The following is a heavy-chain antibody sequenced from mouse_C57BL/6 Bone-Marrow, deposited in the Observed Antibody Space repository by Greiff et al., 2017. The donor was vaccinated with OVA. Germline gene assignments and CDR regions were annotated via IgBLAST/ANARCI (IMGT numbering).Heavy chain of an antibody. CDR2: IYPGDGDT. CDR1: GYAFSSSW. D-gene: IGHD1-1*01. V-gene: IGHV1-82*01. Sequence: QVQLQQSGPELVKPGASVKISCKASGYAFSSSWMNWVKQRPGKGLEWIGRIYPGDGDTNYNGKFKGKAILTADKSSSTAYMELRSLTSEDSAVYYCTRNTLYSGSSYGLFDYWGQGTTLTVSS. CDR3: TRNTLYSGSSYGLFDY. J-gene: IGHJ2*01.